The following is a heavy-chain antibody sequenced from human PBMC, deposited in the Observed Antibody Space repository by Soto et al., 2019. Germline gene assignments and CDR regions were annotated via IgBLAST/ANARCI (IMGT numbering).Heavy chain of an antibody. Sequence: QVQLQESGPGLVKPSGTLSLTCVVSGGSIRSNHWWSWVRQTPGKGLEWIGEIFHIGHTNYNPSLKGRVTISLDQSKNQFSLKMTSMTAADTAVFYCARREYGMDVWGHGTTVTVSS. J-gene: IGHJ6*02. V-gene: IGHV4-4*02. CDR1: GGSIRSNHW. CDR3: ARREYGMDV. CDR2: IFHIGHT.